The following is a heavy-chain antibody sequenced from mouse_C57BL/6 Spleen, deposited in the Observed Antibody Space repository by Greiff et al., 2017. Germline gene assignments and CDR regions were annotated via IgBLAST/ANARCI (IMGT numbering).Heavy chain of an antibody. V-gene: IGHV1-5*01. CDR2: IYPGNSDT. D-gene: IGHD2-4*01. CDR3: TRRIYYDYAFFDY. J-gene: IGHJ2*01. Sequence: VQLKQSGTVLARPGASVKMSCKTSGYTFTSYWMHWVKQRPGQGLAWIGAIYPGNSDTSYNQKFKGKAKLTAVTSASTAYMELSSLTNEDSAVYYCTRRIYYDYAFFDYWGQGTTLTVSS. CDR1: GYTFTSYW.